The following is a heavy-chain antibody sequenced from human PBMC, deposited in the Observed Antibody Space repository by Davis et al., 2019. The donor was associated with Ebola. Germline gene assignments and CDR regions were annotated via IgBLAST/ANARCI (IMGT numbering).Heavy chain of an antibody. CDR1: GYSFTGYY. V-gene: IGHV1-2*02. CDR3: ARALSATYDYYMDV. CDR2: INPNSGGT. J-gene: IGHJ6*03. D-gene: IGHD2-15*01. Sequence: AASVKVSCKASGYSFTGYYMHWVRQAPGQGLEWMAWINPNSGGTDYAQKFQGRVTMTRDTSITTAYVELSGLTSDDTAIYYCARALSATYDYYMDVWGKGSAVTVSS.